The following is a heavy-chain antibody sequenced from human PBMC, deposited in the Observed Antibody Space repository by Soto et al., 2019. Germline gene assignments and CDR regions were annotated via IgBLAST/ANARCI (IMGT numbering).Heavy chain of an antibody. CDR3: ARALRRYYYYGMDV. V-gene: IGHV4-59*01. CDR2: IYYSGST. CDR1: GGSISSYY. Sequence: SETLSLTCTVSGGSISSYYWSWIRQPPGKGLEWIGYIYYSGSTNYNPSLKSRVTISVDTSKKQFSLKLSSVTAADTAVYYCARALRRYYYYGMDVWGQGTTVTVSS. D-gene: IGHD3-16*01. J-gene: IGHJ6*02.